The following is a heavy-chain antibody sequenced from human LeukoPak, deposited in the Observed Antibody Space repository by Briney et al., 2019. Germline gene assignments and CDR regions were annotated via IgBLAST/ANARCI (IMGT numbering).Heavy chain of an antibody. J-gene: IGHJ5*02. CDR2: IYYSGST. CDR1: GGSISSSSYY. D-gene: IGHD1-26*01. V-gene: IGHV4-39*01. Sequence: TSETLSLTCTVSGGSISSSSYYWGWIRQPPGKGLERIGSIYYSGSTYYNPSLKSRVTISVDTSKNQFSLKLSSVTAADTAVYYCARRSGSQGWFDPWGQGTLVTVSS. CDR3: ARRSGSQGWFDP.